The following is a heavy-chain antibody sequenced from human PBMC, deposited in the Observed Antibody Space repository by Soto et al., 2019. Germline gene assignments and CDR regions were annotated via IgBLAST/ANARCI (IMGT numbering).Heavy chain of an antibody. V-gene: IGHV1-69*04. D-gene: IGHD4-17*01. Sequence: SSVKVSCKASGGTFSSYAIHWVRQAPGQGLEWLGKIIPSYDRTNYAQKFQGRVTVTADTYTTTAYMELSSLRSDDTAVYYCARDPSNDYGGDTFDYWGQGTLVTVS. CDR2: IIPSYDRT. J-gene: IGHJ4*02. CDR1: GGTFSSYA. CDR3: ARDPSNDYGGDTFDY.